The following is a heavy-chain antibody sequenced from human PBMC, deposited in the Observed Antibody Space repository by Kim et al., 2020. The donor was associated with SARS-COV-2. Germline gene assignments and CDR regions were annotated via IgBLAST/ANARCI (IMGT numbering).Heavy chain of an antibody. CDR3: ARRGRLGYCSSTSCYNLSYYYYGMDV. D-gene: IGHD2-2*02. Sequence: SETLSLTCAVYGGSFSGYYWSWIRQPPGKGLEWIGEINHSGSTNYNPSLKSRVTISVDTSKNQFSLKLSSVTAADTAVYYCARRGRLGYCSSTSCYNLSYYYYGMDVWGQGTTVTVSS. V-gene: IGHV4-34*01. CDR2: INHSGST. CDR1: GGSFSGYY. J-gene: IGHJ6*02.